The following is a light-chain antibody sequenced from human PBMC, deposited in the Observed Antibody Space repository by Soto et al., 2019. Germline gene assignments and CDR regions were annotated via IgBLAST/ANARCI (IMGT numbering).Light chain of an antibody. CDR1: QSISSW. CDR2: DAS. J-gene: IGKJ4*01. V-gene: IGKV1-5*01. CDR3: QQYNSYPLS. Sequence: DIQMTQSPSTLSASVGDRVTITCRASQSISSWLAWYQQKPGKAPKLLIYDASSLESVVPSRFIGSGSWTEFTFTISSLQPDDFATYYCQQYNSYPLSFCGGTEVEIK.